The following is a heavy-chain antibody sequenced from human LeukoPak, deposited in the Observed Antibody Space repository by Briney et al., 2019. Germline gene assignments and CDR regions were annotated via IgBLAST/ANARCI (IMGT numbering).Heavy chain of an antibody. CDR3: AKRGVAIRVILVGFHKEAYYFDS. Sequence: GGSLRLSCAVSGITLSNYGMSWVRQAPGKGLEWVAGISGSGGGTNYADSVKGRFTISRDNSKNTLYLQMNSLRAEDTAVYFWAKRGVAIRVILVGFHKEAYYFDSWGQGALVTVSS. CDR1: GITLSNYG. CDR2: ISGSGGGT. V-gene: IGHV3-23*01. D-gene: IGHD3-22*01. J-gene: IGHJ4*02.